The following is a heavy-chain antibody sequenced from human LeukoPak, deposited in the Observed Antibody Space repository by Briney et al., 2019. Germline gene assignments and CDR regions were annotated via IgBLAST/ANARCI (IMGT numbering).Heavy chain of an antibody. CDR1: GYSISSGYY. CDR2: INHRGST. D-gene: IGHD3-10*01. CDR3: AKSLYGSGSYYNWFDP. J-gene: IGHJ5*02. V-gene: IGHV4-38-2*02. Sequence: PSETLSLTRTVSGYSISSGYYWGWIRQPPGKGLEWIGEINHRGSTNYNPSLKRRVTISVDTSKNQFSLKLSSVTAADTAVYYCAKSLYGSGSYYNWFDPWGQGTLVTVSS.